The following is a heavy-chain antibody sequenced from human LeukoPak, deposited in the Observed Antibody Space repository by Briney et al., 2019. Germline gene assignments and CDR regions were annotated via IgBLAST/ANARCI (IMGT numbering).Heavy chain of an antibody. V-gene: IGHV3-74*01. CDR2: INSDGSSR. D-gene: IGHD3-9*01. Sequence: GGSLRLSCAASGFTFRNYWMHWVRHAPGKGLVCVSRINSDGSSRNYADSVKGRFTISRDDAKNTLYLQMNSLRAEDTAVYYCAGSDTTGYSPREWDYWYFDLWGRGTLVTVSS. CDR1: GFTFRNYW. J-gene: IGHJ2*01. CDR3: AGSDTTGYSPREWDYWYFDL.